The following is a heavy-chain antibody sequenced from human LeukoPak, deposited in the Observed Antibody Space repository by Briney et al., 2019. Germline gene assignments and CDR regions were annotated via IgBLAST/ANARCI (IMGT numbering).Heavy chain of an antibody. CDR1: GFTFSNAR. CDR3: STILGALYRYGSYYFDY. Sequence: GGSLRLSCAASGFTFSNARMSWVRQAPGKGLEWVGRIKSKTDGGTTDYAAHVKCRFTISRDDSKNTLYLQMNSLKTEDTAVYYCSTILGALYRYGSYYFDYWGQGTLVTVSS. V-gene: IGHV3-15*01. J-gene: IGHJ4*02. CDR2: IKSKTDGGTT. D-gene: IGHD5-18*01.